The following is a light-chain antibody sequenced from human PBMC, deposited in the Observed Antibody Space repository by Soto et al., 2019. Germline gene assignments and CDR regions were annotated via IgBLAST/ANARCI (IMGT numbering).Light chain of an antibody. J-gene: IGKJ1*01. V-gene: IGKV1-5*03. Sequence: DIQMTQSPSTLSASVGDRVTITCRASQSINNWLAWYQQKPGKGPKLFIFKASTLESGVPSRFSGSGSGPEFTLSISSLQPDDFATYFCQQYESFPRTFGQGTKVEIK. CDR3: QQYESFPRT. CDR2: KAS. CDR1: QSINNW.